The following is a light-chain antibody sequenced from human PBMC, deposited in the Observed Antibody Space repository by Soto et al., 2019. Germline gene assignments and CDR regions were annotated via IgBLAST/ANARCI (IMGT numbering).Light chain of an antibody. V-gene: IGKV4-1*01. CDR3: QQYYSIPRT. CDR2: LAS. J-gene: IGKJ5*01. CDR1: QSALYNFNNKKY. Sequence: DIVMTQSPDSLAVSLGERATINCKSSQSALYNFNNKKYLAWYQQKTGQPPKLLIYLASTRESGVPDRFSGSGSGTDFTLTIGSLQAEDVAVYYCQQYYSIPRTFGQGTRLEIK.